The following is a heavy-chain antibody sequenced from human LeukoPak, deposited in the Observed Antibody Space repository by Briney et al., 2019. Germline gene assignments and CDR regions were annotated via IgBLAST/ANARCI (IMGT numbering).Heavy chain of an antibody. V-gene: IGHV3-21*04. CDR1: GFTFSSYS. D-gene: IGHD3-22*01. CDR3: ARDDYYDVSGLDY. Sequence: GGSLRLSCAASGFTFSSYSMNWVRQAPGKGLEWVSSISSSSSYIYYADSVKGRFTISRDNSKNILYLQMNSLRAEDTAVYYCARDDYYDVSGLDYWGQGTLVTVSS. J-gene: IGHJ4*02. CDR2: ISSSSSYI.